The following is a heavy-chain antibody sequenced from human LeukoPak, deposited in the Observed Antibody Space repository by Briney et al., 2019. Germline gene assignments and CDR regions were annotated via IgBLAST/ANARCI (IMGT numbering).Heavy chain of an antibody. CDR1: GFTFSSYA. J-gene: IGHJ4*02. CDR2: ITDAVGST. V-gene: IGHV3-23*01. D-gene: IGHD5-12*01. CDR3: AKEIFSGLLYIDY. Sequence: GGSLRLSCAASGFTFSSYAMNWVRQAPGKGLEWVSAITDAVGSTHYADSVKGRFTISSDNSKNTVYLQMNSLRPEDMAVYYCAKEIFSGLLYIDYWGQGTLVTVSS.